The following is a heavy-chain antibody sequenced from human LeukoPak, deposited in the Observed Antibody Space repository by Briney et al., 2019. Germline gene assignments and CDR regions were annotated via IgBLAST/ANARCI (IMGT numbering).Heavy chain of an antibody. CDR3: AKDSSGGPYYYYGMDV. D-gene: IGHD6-19*01. CDR2: ISWNSGSI. Sequence: PSGRSLRLSCAASGFTFDDYAMHWVRQAPGKGVEWVSGISWNSGSIGYADSVKGRFTISRDNAKNSLYLQMNSLRAEDTAQYCCAKDSSGGPYYYYGMDVWGQGTTVTVSS. CDR1: GFTFDDYA. J-gene: IGHJ6*02. V-gene: IGHV3-9*01.